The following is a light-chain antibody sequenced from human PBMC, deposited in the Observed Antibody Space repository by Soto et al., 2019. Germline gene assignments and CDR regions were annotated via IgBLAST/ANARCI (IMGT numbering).Light chain of an antibody. V-gene: IGKV3-15*01. CDR1: QSVSSN. CDR3: QQYNNWPLT. Sequence: ELVLTQSPATLSLSPGERATLSCRASQSVSSNLAWYQQKPGQAPRLLIYGASTRATGIPARFSGSGSGTEFTLTISSLQSEDFAVYYCQQYNNWPLTFGGGT. J-gene: IGKJ4*01. CDR2: GAS.